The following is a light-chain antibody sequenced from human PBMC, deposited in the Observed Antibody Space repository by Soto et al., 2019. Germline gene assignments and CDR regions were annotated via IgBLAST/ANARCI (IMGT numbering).Light chain of an antibody. CDR3: QTWGTGLYVV. CDR1: SGHSNYA. CDR2: LNSDGSH. J-gene: IGLJ2*01. Sequence: QPVLTQSPSASASLGASVKLTCTLSSGHSNYAIAWHQQQPEKGPRYLMKLNSDGSHSKGDGIPDRFPGSSSGAERYLTISSLQSEDEADYYCQTWGTGLYVVFGGGTKLTVL. V-gene: IGLV4-69*01.